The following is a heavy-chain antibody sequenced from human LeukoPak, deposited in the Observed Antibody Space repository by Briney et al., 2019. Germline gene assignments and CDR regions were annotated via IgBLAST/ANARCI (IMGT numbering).Heavy chain of an antibody. Sequence: GGSLRLSCVASGFTFSSYAMSWVRQSPGKGLEWVPGISGGSGNTEYADSVKGRFTISRDNSKSTLYLQMNSLRAEDTAVYYCAKVGRPVLSNYFDYWGQGTLVTVSS. CDR1: GFTFSSYA. J-gene: IGHJ4*02. V-gene: IGHV3-23*01. CDR2: ISGGSGNT. CDR3: AKVGRPVLSNYFDY. D-gene: IGHD6-19*01.